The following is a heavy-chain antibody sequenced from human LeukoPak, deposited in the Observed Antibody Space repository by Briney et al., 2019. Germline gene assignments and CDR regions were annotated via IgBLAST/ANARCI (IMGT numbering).Heavy chain of an antibody. CDR3: ARAMVREVITLRFDY. CDR2: IYTSGST. V-gene: IGHV4-4*07. D-gene: IGHD3-10*01. J-gene: IGHJ4*02. Sequence: PSETLSLTCTVSGGSISSYYWSWIRQPAGKGLEWIGRIYTSGSTNYNPSLKSRVTMSVDTSKNQFSLKLSSVTAADTAVYYCARAMVREVITLRFDYWGQGTLVTVSS. CDR1: GGSISSYY.